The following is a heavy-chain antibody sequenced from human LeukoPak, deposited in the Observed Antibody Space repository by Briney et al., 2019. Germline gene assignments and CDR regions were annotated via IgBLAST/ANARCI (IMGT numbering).Heavy chain of an antibody. D-gene: IGHD1-1*01. V-gene: IGHV4-61*02. Sequence: SQTLSLTCTVSGDSISSGDYYWSWIRQPAGKGLEWIGRISSSGSTNYNPSLKSRVTISVDTSKNQFSLKLTSVTAADTAVYYCVRGVQATGPFDYWGQGTLVTVSS. J-gene: IGHJ4*02. CDR1: GDSISSGDYY. CDR2: ISSSGST. CDR3: VRGVQATGPFDY.